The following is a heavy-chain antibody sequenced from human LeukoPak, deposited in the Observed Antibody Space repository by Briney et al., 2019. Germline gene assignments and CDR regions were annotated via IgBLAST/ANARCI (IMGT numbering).Heavy chain of an antibody. CDR2: IKPDGSAQ. Sequence: GGSLRLSCATSGFTFSSNWMSWVRHVPGRGLDWVANIKPDGSAQYYAASVKGRFTVSRDNAKNSVYLQMNSLRAEDTAVYYCAKSPLAARGTYYFDYWGQGTLVTVSS. D-gene: IGHD6-6*01. V-gene: IGHV3-7*03. J-gene: IGHJ4*02. CDR3: AKSPLAARGTYYFDY. CDR1: GFTFSSNW.